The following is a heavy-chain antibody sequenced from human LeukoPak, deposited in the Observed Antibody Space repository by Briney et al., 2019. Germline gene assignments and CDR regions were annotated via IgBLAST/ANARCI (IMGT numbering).Heavy chain of an antibody. CDR1: GDSVSGSPAV. CDR2: AYNMSKWYI. Sequence: SQTLSLTCAVSGDSVSGSPAVWNWIRQSPSRGLEWLGRAYNMSKWYIDSGVSVKGRITLTPDTSKNQFSLQLNSVTPEDTAVYCARGAVRGRTNFDCWGQGTLVTVSS. CDR3: ARGAVRGRTNFDC. J-gene: IGHJ4*02. D-gene: IGHD3-10*01. V-gene: IGHV6-1*01.